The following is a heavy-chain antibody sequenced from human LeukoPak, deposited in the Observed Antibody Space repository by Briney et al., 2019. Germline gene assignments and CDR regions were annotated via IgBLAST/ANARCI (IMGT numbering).Heavy chain of an antibody. CDR2: INPNSGGT. CDR3: ARVIWSGYSYFDY. Sequence: GASVKVSCKASGYTFTGYYMHWVRQAPGQGLEWMGWINPNSGGTNYAQKFQGRVTMTRDTSISTAYMELSRLRSDDTAVYYCARVIWSGYSYFDYWGQGTPVTVSS. V-gene: IGHV1-2*02. J-gene: IGHJ4*02. D-gene: IGHD3-3*01. CDR1: GYTFTGYY.